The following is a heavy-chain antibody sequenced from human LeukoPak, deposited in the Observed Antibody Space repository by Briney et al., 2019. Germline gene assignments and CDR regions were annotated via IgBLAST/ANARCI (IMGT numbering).Heavy chain of an antibody. CDR3: ARVQRSYYNVIYYYGMDV. J-gene: IGHJ6*02. CDR2: IYTSGST. D-gene: IGHD3-10*01. Sequence: SETLSLTCTVSGGSISSYYWSWIRQPAGKGLEWIGRIYTSGSTNHNPSLKSRVTMSVDTSKNQFSLKLSSVTAADTAVYYCARVQRSYYNVIYYYGMDVWGQGTTVTVSS. CDR1: GGSISSYY. V-gene: IGHV4-4*07.